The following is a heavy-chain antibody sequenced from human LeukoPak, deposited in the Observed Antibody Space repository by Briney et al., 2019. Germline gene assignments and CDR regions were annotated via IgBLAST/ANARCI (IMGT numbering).Heavy chain of an antibody. D-gene: IGHD1-7*01. Sequence: SETLSLTCTVSGGSISSYYWSWIRRPAGKGLEWIGRIYTSGSTNYNPSLKSRVTISVDKSKNQFSLKLSSVTAADTAVYYCALTGITGTSRFDYWGQGTLVTVSS. CDR3: ALTGITGTSRFDY. J-gene: IGHJ4*02. CDR1: GGSISSYY. CDR2: IYTSGST. V-gene: IGHV4-4*07.